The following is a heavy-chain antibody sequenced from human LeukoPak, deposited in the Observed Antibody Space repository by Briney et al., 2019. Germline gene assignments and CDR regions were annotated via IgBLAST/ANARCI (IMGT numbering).Heavy chain of an antibody. V-gene: IGHV1-18*01. D-gene: IGHD4-11*01. Sequence: RASVTVSCTASGYTFTSYGISWVRQAPGQGLEWMGWISAYNGNTNYAQKLQGRVTMTTDTSTSTAYMELRSLRSDDTAVYYCARDAVTIDYYYYGMDVWGQGTTVTVSS. CDR3: ARDAVTIDYYYYGMDV. CDR1: GYTFTSYG. CDR2: ISAYNGNT. J-gene: IGHJ6*02.